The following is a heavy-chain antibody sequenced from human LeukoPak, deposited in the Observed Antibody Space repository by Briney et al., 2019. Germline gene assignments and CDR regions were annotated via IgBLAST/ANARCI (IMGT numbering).Heavy chain of an antibody. CDR1: GGSISSGGYY. D-gene: IGHD3-10*01. CDR2: ISGSGGST. V-gene: IGHV3-23*01. CDR3: AKDSWPYSGSYYIVGY. J-gene: IGHJ4*02. Sequence: LSLTCTVSGGSISSGGYYWSWVRQAPGKGLEWVSAISGSGGSTYYADSVKGRFTISRDNSKNTLYLQMNSLRAEDTAVYYCAKDSWPYSGSYYIVGYWGQGTLVTVSS.